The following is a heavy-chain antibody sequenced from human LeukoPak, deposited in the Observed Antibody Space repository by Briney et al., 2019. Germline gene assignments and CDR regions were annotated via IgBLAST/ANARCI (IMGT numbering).Heavy chain of an antibody. V-gene: IGHV3-30*18. J-gene: IGHJ5*02. CDR3: AKDRPPYCGGDCYSLGS. D-gene: IGHD2-21*02. Sequence: GGSLRLSCAASGFTFSSYGMHWVRQAPGKGLEWVAVISYDGTNKYYTDSVKGRFTISRDNSKNTLYLQMNSLRTEDTAVYYCAKDRPPYCGGDCYSLGSWGQGTLVTVSS. CDR1: GFTFSSYG. CDR2: ISYDGTNK.